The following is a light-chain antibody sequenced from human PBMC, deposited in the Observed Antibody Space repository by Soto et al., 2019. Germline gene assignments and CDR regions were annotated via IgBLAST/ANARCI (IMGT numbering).Light chain of an antibody. J-gene: IGKJ1*01. Sequence: DIQMTQSPSALSASIGDRVTIVCRASQSVSTFLNWYQQKPGKAPKVLIYAAYSLQSGVPSRFSGSGSGTDFTLPISRLQPEDFATFYCQQSYSIPWTFGQGTKVEIK. CDR3: QQSYSIPWT. V-gene: IGKV1-39*01. CDR1: QSVSTF. CDR2: AAY.